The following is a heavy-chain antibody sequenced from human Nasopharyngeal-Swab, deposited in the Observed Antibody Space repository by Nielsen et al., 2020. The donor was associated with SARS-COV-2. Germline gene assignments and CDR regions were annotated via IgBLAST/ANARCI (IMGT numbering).Heavy chain of an antibody. J-gene: IGHJ2*01. Sequence: SETLSLTCNVSGGSISGSIYYWCWIRQPPGKGLEWIATMHYSGSTFYNPSLKSRVTLSVDTSRNQFSLKVTSMTATDTAVYYCARLKPSDWFFDLWGRGTLVTVSS. CDR1: GGSISGSIYY. CDR2: MHYSGST. V-gene: IGHV4-39*01. CDR3: ARLKPSDWFFDL.